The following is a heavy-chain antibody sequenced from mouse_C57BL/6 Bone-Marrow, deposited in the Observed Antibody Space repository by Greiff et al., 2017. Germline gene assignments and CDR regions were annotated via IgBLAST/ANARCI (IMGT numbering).Heavy chain of an antibody. V-gene: IGHV1-37*01. J-gene: IGHJ4*01. CDR1: GYSFTGYS. D-gene: IGHD1-1*01. Sequence: VQLQQSGPELVKPGASVKISCKASGYSFTGYSMNWVKQSHGNSLEWIGRINSCNGDTFYNQKFKGKATLTVDQSSSTAHKELLSLTSEDFAVYYCAGSLHISTVVVPMDYWGQGTSVTVSS. CDR2: INSCNGDT. CDR3: AGSLHISTVVVPMDY.